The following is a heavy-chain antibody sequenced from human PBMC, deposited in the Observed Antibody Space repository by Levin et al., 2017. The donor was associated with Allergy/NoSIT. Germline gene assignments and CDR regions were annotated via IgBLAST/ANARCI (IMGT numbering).Heavy chain of an antibody. D-gene: IGHD3-10*02. V-gene: IGHV3-21*01. Sequence: GESLKISCAASGFTFSDYSMNWVRQAPGKGLEWVSSISPNSNYIYYADSLKVRFTISRDNAKSSVFLQMNSLRAEDTALYYCARSCSPDYWGQGTLVTVSS. CDR1: GFTFSDYS. CDR3: ARSCSPDY. CDR2: ISPNSNYI. J-gene: IGHJ4*02.